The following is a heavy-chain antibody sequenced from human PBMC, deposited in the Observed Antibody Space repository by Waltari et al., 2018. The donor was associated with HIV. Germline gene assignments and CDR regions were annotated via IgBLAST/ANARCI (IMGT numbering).Heavy chain of an antibody. CDR3: ARDRSGVCDV. CDR2: INYSGSS. J-gene: IGHJ3*01. V-gene: IGHV4-31*01. Sequence: QVQLQESGPGLVKPSQTLSLTCTVSGGSISSGGYYWSWIRQHPGKGLEWIAYINYSGSSYYNPSLRSLVTISVDTSKNQLSLNLSSVTAADTAVYYCARDRSGVCDVWGQGTMVTVSS. D-gene: IGHD3-16*01. CDR1: GGSISSGGYY.